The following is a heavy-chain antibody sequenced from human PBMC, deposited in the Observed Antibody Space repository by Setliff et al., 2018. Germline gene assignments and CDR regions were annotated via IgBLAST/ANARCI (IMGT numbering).Heavy chain of an antibody. CDR1: RGSINSHY. D-gene: IGHD3-16*01. CDR2: ICYSGTT. J-gene: IGHJ4*02. Sequence: SETLSLTCTVSRGSINSHYWSWIRQPAGKGLEWIGHICYSGTTYYNPSLKSRVSMSVDTSKNHFSLKLTSVTATDTAVYYCARDRFDSAIDYWGQGTLVTVSS. CDR3: ARDRFDSAIDY. V-gene: IGHV4-59*06.